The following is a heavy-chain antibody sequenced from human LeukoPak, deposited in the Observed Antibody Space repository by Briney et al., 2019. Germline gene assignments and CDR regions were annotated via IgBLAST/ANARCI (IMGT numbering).Heavy chain of an antibody. CDR1: GGSFSGYY. J-gene: IGHJ4*02. V-gene: IGHV4-34*01. Sequence: SETLSLPCAVYGGSFSGYYWSWIRQPPGKGLEWFGETNHSGSTNYNPSLKSRVTISVDTSKNQFSLKLSSVTAADTAVYYCARGPHYYDSSGYPNWGQGTLVTVSS. D-gene: IGHD3-22*01. CDR2: TNHSGST. CDR3: ARGPHYYDSSGYPN.